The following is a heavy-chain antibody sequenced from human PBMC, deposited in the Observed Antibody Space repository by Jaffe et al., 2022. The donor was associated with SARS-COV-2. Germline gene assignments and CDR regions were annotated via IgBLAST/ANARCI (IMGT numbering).Heavy chain of an antibody. CDR1: GFIFSDSD. J-gene: IGHJ6*02. V-gene: IGHV3-73*01. Sequence: EVQLVESGGGLVQPGGSLKLSCAASGFIFSDSDVHWVRQASGKGLEGVGRLQSRAHKYATTYGASVKGRVTLSRDDSKNTAYLQMTSLKIEDTAVYYCAFYRPAYGMDVWGQGTTVTVSS. CDR2: LQSRAHKYAT. D-gene: IGHD2-2*01. CDR3: AFYRPAYGMDV.